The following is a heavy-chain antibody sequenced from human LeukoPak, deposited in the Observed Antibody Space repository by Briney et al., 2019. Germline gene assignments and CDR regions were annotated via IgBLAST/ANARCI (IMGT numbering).Heavy chain of an antibody. CDR3: ARAHYDGDYQYYFDY. CDR1: RYSISSNCY. Sequence: SETLSLTCDVSRYSISSNCYRAWIRQPPGKGLEWLGSIYYSGDTYYNPSLKSRVTCSVDTSKNQFSLELNSVTAADTAVYYCARAHYDGDYQYYFDYWGQGIPVTVSS. CDR2: IYYSGDT. D-gene: IGHD4-17*01. J-gene: IGHJ4*02. V-gene: IGHV4-38-2*01.